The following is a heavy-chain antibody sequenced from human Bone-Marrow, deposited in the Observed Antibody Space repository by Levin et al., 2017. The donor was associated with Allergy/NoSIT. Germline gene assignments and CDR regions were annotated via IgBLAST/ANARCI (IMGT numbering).Heavy chain of an antibody. CDR2: ISSGSNAK. V-gene: IGHV3-48*02. J-gene: IGHJ4*02. CDR3: ARGSKGGDDYDDYFDF. Sequence: GGSLRLSCAASGFTFSVHSMNWVRQAPGKGLEWVSYISSGSNAKYYADSVKGRFTISRDNAKNSLYLQMNSLRDEDTAVYYCARGSKGGDDYDDYFDFWGQGTLVPVSS. D-gene: IGHD4-17*01. CDR1: GFTFSVHS.